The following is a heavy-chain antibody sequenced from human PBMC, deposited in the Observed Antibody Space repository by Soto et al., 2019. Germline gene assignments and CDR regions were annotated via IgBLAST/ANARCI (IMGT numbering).Heavy chain of an antibody. D-gene: IGHD6-19*01. Sequence: PGGSLRLSCAAAGHTFSSYTMNWVRQAPGKGLEWVSSISSGSAYIYYADSVKGRFTISRDNAKRSLFLQMNSLRAEDTAVYYCATSIAVAAPFDYWGQGTPVTVSS. J-gene: IGHJ4*02. CDR3: ATSIAVAAPFDY. CDR2: ISSGSAYI. V-gene: IGHV3-21*01. CDR1: GHTFSSYT.